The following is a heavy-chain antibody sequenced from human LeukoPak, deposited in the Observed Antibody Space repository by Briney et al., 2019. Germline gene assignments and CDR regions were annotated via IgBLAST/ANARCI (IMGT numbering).Heavy chain of an antibody. CDR1: GFTFSSYA. CDR2: ISGSGGST. CDR3: ATALGYCSGGSCSKGY. Sequence: GGSLRLSCAASGFTFSSYAMSWVRQAPGKGPEWVSAISGSGGSTYYADSVKGRFTISRDNSKNTLYLQMNSLRAEDTAVYYCATALGYCSGGSCSKGYWGQGTLVTVSS. D-gene: IGHD2-15*01. J-gene: IGHJ4*02. V-gene: IGHV3-23*01.